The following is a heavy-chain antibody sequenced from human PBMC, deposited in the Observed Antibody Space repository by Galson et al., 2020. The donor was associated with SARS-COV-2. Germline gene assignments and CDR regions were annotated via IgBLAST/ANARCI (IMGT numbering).Heavy chain of an antibody. Sequence: ESLKISCADSGFTFSSNWMSWVRQAPGKGLEWVANIKQDGSEKYYVDSVKGRFTISRDNAKNSLYLQMNSLRAEDTAVYYCARDTPYDSGSQIFYSWGQGTLVTVSS. V-gene: IGHV3-7*01. CDR2: IKQDGSEK. CDR1: GFTFSSNW. J-gene: IGHJ4*02. CDR3: ARDTPYDSGSQIFYS. D-gene: IGHD3-10*01.